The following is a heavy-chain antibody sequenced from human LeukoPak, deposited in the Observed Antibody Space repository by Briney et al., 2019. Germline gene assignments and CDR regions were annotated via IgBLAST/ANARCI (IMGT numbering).Heavy chain of an antibody. J-gene: IGHJ3*02. CDR2: IYSGGST. V-gene: IGHV3-53*01. Sequence: GGSLRLSCAASGFTVSSNYMNWVRQAPGKGLEWVSVIYSGGSTYYADSVKGRFTISRDNSKNTLYLQMNSLRAEDTAVYYCARLGDIDAFDIWGQGTMVTVSS. CDR3: ARLGDIDAFDI. D-gene: IGHD2-21*02. CDR1: GFTVSSNY.